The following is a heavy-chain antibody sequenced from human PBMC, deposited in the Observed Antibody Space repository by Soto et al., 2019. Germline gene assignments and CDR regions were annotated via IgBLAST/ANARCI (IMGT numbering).Heavy chain of an antibody. CDR3: ARLMGFWSGYYKGWFDP. J-gene: IGHJ5*02. V-gene: IGHV4-34*01. CDR2: INHSGST. D-gene: IGHD3-3*01. Sequence: QVQLQQWGAGRLKPSETLSLTCAVYGGSFSGYYWSWIRQPPGKGLEWIGEINHSGSTNYNPSLKIRVTISVDTSKNQFSLKLSSVTAADTAVYYCARLMGFWSGYYKGWFDPWGQGTLVTVSS. CDR1: GGSFSGYY.